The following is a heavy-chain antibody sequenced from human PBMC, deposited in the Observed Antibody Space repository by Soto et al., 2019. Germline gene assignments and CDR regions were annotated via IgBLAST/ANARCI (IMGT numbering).Heavy chain of an antibody. CDR3: ARVHIVVVVTSAFDI. D-gene: IGHD2-15*01. J-gene: IGHJ3*02. CDR1: GYTFTGYY. V-gene: IGHV1-2*02. Sequence: ASVKVSCKASGYTFTGYYMHWVRQAPGQGLEWMGWINPNSGGTNYAQKFQGRVTMTRDTSISPAYMELSRLRSDDTAVYYCARVHIVVVVTSAFDIWGQGTMVTVSS. CDR2: INPNSGGT.